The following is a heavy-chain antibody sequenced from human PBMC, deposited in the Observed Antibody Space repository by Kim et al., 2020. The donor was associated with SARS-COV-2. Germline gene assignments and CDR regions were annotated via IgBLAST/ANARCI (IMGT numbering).Heavy chain of an antibody. J-gene: IGHJ5*02. D-gene: IGHD3-9*01. Sequence: GGSLRLSCLASGFTFASYTMSWVRQTPGKGLEWVSSIRGGGSTFYADSVKGRFTISRDNSKFTLSLEMNNLRAEDTAIYYCVELPTYYNLFTGEPLNHWGQGTLVTVSS. V-gene: IGHV3-23*01. CDR2: IRGGGST. CDR3: VELPTYYNLFTGEPLNH. CDR1: GFTFASYT.